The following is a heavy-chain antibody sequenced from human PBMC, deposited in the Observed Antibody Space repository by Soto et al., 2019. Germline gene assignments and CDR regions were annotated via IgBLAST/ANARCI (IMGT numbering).Heavy chain of an antibody. CDR2: ISYDGSTE. J-gene: IGHJ6*02. D-gene: IGHD5-12*01. CDR1: GFTFSGYY. Sequence: GGSLRLSCAASGFTFSGYYMHWVRQAPGKGLEWVAVISYDGSTEYYADSVKGRFTFSSDNSANRLFLQMNSLRPEDTAVYYCTKDDGYNDSTYYHYFGMDVWGQGTTVTVSS. V-gene: IGHV3-30*18. CDR3: TKDDGYNDSTYYHYFGMDV.